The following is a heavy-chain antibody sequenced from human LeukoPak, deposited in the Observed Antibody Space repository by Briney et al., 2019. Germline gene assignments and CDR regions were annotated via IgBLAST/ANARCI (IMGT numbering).Heavy chain of an antibody. CDR3: ARPRKLGWPPESPFDS. CDR1: GYTFTGYY. V-gene: IGHV1-2*02. J-gene: IGHJ4*02. CDR2: INPNSGGT. D-gene: IGHD2-15*01. Sequence: ASVKVSCKASGYTFTGYYMHWVRQAPGQGLEWMGWINPNSGGTNYAQKFQGRVTMTRDTSISTAYMELSSLRSDDTAVYFCARPRKLGWPPESPFDSWGQGTLVTVSS.